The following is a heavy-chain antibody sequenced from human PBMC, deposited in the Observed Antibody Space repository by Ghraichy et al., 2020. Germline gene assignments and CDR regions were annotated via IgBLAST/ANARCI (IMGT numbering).Heavy chain of an antibody. D-gene: IGHD5-18*01. J-gene: IGHJ4*02. Sequence: GGSLRLSCVTSGFTFDDYGMSWVRQAPGKGLEWVSTINWNGAQTGYADSVKGRFTISRDNAKNSFYLQMNSLEVDDTALYYCVRGGYSYVFDSWGQETLVTVSS. CDR3: VRGGYSYVFDS. V-gene: IGHV3-20*04. CDR2: INWNGAQT. CDR1: GFTFDDYG.